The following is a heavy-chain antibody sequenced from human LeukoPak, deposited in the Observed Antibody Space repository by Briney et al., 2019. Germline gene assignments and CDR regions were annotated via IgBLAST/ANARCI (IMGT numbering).Heavy chain of an antibody. CDR1: GFTFSSYG. D-gene: IGHD2-21*01. CDR3: AKIAYCGGDCYPADY. J-gene: IGHJ4*02. Sequence: GGSLRLSCAASGFTFSSYGMHWVRQAPGKGLEWVAVISYDGSNKYYADSVKGRFTISRDNSKNTLYLQMNSLRAEDTAVYYCAKIAYCGGDCYPADYWGQGTLVTVSS. V-gene: IGHV3-30*18. CDR2: ISYDGSNK.